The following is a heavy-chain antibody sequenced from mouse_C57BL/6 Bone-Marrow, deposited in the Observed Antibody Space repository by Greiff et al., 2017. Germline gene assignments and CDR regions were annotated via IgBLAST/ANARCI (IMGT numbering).Heavy chain of an antibody. D-gene: IGHD1-1*01. J-gene: IGHJ4*01. CDR2: IWSGGST. Sequence: QVQLQQSGPGLVQPSQSLSITCPVSGFSLPSYGVHWVRQSPGTGLEWLGVIWSGGSTDYNAAFISRLSLSKDNSKSQVFFKMNSLQADDTAIYYCAREDGSSSYYAMDYWGQGTSVTVSS. CDR1: GFSLPSYG. CDR3: AREDGSSSYYAMDY. V-gene: IGHV2-2*01.